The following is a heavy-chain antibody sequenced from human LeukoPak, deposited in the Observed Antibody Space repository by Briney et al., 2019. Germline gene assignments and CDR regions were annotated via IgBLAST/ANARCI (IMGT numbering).Heavy chain of an antibody. V-gene: IGHV3-21*01. CDR1: GFTFSSYA. CDR2: INILSNYI. Sequence: GGSLRLSCAASGFTFSSYAMSWVRQAPGKGLEWVSSINILSNYIYYADSVKGRVTIPRDNAKNSLYLQMNSLRAEDTAVYYCARDSRGSSWYSGCDYCGQGTLVTASS. CDR3: ARDSRGSSWYSGCDY. J-gene: IGHJ4*02. D-gene: IGHD6-13*01.